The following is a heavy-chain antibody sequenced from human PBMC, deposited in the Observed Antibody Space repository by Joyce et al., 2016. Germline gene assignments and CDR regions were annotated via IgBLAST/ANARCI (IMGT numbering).Heavy chain of an antibody. CDR1: GFNFSTYS. CDR3: ARGLGSSWYNWFDP. Sequence: EVQLVESGGGLVKPGGSLRLSCAASGFNFSTYSMNWVRQAPGRGLEGVSSINRFSNYIYYADSVKGRFTISRDNAKNSLYLQMNSLRGEDTALYYCARGLGSSWYNWFDPWGQGTLVTVSS. J-gene: IGHJ5*02. D-gene: IGHD6-13*01. CDR2: INRFSNYI. V-gene: IGHV3-21*02.